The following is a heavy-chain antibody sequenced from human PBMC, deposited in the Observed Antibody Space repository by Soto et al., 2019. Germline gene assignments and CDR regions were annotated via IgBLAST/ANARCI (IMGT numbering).Heavy chain of an antibody. Sequence: SETLSLTCTVSGGSISSYYWSWIRQPPGKGLEWIGYIYYSGSTNYNPSLKSRVTISVDTSKNQFSLKLSSVTAADTAVYYCARRSSSWSPIDYYYYMDVWGKGTTVTVSS. CDR3: ARRSSSWSPIDYYYYMDV. J-gene: IGHJ6*03. D-gene: IGHD6-13*01. V-gene: IGHV4-59*08. CDR1: GGSISSYY. CDR2: IYYSGST.